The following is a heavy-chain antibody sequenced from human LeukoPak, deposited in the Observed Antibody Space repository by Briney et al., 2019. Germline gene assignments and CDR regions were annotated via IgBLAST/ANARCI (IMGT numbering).Heavy chain of an antibody. V-gene: IGHV3-23*01. CDR1: GFTFSNYD. CDR2: ISGSGGST. J-gene: IGHJ4*02. CDR3: AKEAGDYGQY. D-gene: IGHD4-17*01. Sequence: GGSLRLSCEASGFTFSNYDMIWVRQAPGKGLEWVSAISGSGGSTYYADSVKGRFTISRDNSKSTLYLQMNSLRAEDTAVYYCAKEAGDYGQYWGQGTLVTVSS.